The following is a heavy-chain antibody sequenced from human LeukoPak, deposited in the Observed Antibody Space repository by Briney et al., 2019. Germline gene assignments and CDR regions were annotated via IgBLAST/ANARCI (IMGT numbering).Heavy chain of an antibody. Sequence: ASVKVSCKASGYTFTGYYMHWVRQAPGQGLEWMGWINPNSGGTNYAQKFQGRVTMTRDTSISTAYTELSRLRSDDTAVYYCARDLGHYYGSGSRPPNWFDPWGQGTLVTVSS. V-gene: IGHV1-2*02. CDR1: GYTFTGYY. CDR2: INPNSGGT. D-gene: IGHD3-10*01. CDR3: ARDLGHYYGSGSRPPNWFDP. J-gene: IGHJ5*02.